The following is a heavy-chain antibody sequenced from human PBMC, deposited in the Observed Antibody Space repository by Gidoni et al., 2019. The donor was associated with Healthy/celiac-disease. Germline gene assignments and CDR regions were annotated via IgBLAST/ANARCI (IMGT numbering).Heavy chain of an antibody. J-gene: IGHJ5*02. D-gene: IGHD2-15*01. CDR1: GFTFRSYA. V-gene: IGHV3-23*01. CDR2: SSGSGGST. Sequence: EVQLLESGGGLVQPGGSLRLSCAASGFTFRSYALCWVRQAPWKGLEWVVASSGSGGSTYYADSVKGRFTISRDNSKNTLYLQMNSLRAEDTAVYYCAKDRAATGPNWFDPWGQGTLVTVSS. CDR3: AKDRAATGPNWFDP.